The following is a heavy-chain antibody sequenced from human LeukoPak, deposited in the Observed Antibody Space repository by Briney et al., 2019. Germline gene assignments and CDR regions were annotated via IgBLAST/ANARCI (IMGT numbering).Heavy chain of an antibody. CDR1: GYTFTSYG. CDR3: AKNVGSGSYSFLPGVY. Sequence: ASVKVSCKASGYTFTSYGISWVRQAPGQGLEWMGWISAYNGNTNYAQKLQGRVTMTTDTSTSTAYMELRSLRSDDTAVYYCAKNVGSGSYSFLPGVYWGQGTLVTVSS. CDR2: ISAYNGNT. D-gene: IGHD1-26*01. V-gene: IGHV1-18*01. J-gene: IGHJ4*02.